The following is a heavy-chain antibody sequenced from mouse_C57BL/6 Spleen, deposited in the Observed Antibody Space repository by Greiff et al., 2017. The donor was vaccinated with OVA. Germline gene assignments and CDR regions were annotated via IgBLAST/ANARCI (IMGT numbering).Heavy chain of an antibody. J-gene: IGHJ1*03. CDR3: ARARPSYWYFDV. CDR2: INYEGSRT. V-gene: IGHV5-16*01. Sequence: DVMLVESEGGLVQPGSSMKLSCTASGFTFSDYYMAWVRQVPEKGLEWVANINYEGSRTYYLDSLKSRFIISRDNAKNILYLQMSSLESDDSATYYCARARPSYWYFDVWGTGTTVTVSS. CDR1: GFTFSDYY.